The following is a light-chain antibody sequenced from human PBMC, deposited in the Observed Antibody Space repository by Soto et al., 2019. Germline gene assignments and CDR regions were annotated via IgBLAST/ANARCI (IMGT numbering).Light chain of an antibody. CDR3: CSYAGSYTFMV. V-gene: IGLV2-11*01. J-gene: IGLJ2*01. Sequence: QSVLTQPSSVSGSPGQSVTISCTGTSSDVGGYNYVSWYQQHPGKAPKLMIYDVSKRPSGVPDRFSGSKSGNTASLTISGLQAEDEADYYCCSYAGSYTFMVFGGGTKLTVL. CDR2: DVS. CDR1: SSDVGGYNY.